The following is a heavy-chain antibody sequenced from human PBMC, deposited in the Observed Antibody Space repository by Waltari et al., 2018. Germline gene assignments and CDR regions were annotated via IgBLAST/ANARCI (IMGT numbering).Heavy chain of an antibody. V-gene: IGHV1-69*05. J-gene: IGHJ4*02. CDR2: IIPIFGTA. D-gene: IGHD4-17*01. CDR1: GGTFSSYA. Sequence: QVQLVQSGAEVKKPGSSVKVSCKASGGTFSSYAISWVRQAPGQGLEWMGGIIPIFGTANYARKFQVRFTITTAESTSTAYIELSSLRPEDTPVYYCARAGVGTDYGDFHFDYWGQGTLVTVSS. CDR3: ARAGVGTDYGDFHFDY.